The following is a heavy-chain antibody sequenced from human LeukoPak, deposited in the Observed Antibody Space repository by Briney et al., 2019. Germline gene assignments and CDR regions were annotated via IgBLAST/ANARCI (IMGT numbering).Heavy chain of an antibody. V-gene: IGHV3-7*03. D-gene: IGHD3-10*01. CDR1: GFTFSDYW. CDR3: AGSID. J-gene: IGHJ4*02. Sequence: QPGGSLRLSCIASGFTFSDYWMHWVRQAPGKGPEWVANINQHGSEKYYVDSVRGRFTISRDNAKDSLYLQMNSLRADDTAVYYCAGSIDWGQGTLVTVSS. CDR2: INQHGSEK.